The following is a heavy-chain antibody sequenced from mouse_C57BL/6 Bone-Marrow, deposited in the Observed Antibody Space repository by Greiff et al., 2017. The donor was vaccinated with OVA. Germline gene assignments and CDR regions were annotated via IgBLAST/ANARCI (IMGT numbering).Heavy chain of an antibody. CDR3: AREGLTTVVENFDY. CDR1: GYTFTSYW. V-gene: IGHV1-64*01. Sequence: QVHVKQPGAELVNPGASVKLSCKASGYTFTSYWMHWVKQRPGQGLEWIGMIHPNSGSTNYNEKFKSKATLTVDKSSSTAYMQLSSLTSEDSAVYYCAREGLTTVVENFDYWGQGTTLTVSS. J-gene: IGHJ2*01. CDR2: IHPNSGST. D-gene: IGHD1-1*01.